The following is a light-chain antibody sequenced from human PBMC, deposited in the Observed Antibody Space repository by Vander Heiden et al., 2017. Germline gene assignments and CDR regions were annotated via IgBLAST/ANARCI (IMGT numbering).Light chain of an antibody. V-gene: IGLV1-44*01. CDR1: NSNIGSRS. J-gene: IGLJ3*02. CDR3: AAWDDSLNGWV. CDR2: SYD. Sequence: QSVLTQPPSASGTPVQRVAISCSAFNSNIGSRSLNWYQQLPGTAPRVLIYSYDQRPSGVPDRFSGTRSGTSASLAISGLQSEDEADYYCAAWDDSLNGWVFGGGTKLSVL.